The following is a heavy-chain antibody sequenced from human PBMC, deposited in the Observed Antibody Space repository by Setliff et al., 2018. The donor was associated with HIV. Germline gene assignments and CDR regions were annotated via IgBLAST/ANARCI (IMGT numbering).Heavy chain of an antibody. CDR2: IYHSGFT. J-gene: IGHJ4*02. CDR1: GGSISSSTYY. CDR3: ARGSHTVRIDY. Sequence: SETLSLTCSVSGGSISSSTYYWGWIRQPPGQGLERIGSIYHSGFTYHNPSLKSRITLSVDTSKNQFSLRLSSVTAADTAVYYCARGSHTVRIDYWGQGTQVTVS. V-gene: IGHV4-39*01. D-gene: IGHD3-10*01.